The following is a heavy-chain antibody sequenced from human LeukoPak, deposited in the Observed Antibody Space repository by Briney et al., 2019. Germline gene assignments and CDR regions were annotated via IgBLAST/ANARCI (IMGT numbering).Heavy chain of an antibody. CDR2: ISYDGSNK. CDR3: AKGGHYYDSSGYDY. D-gene: IGHD3-22*01. CDR1: GFTFSSYA. J-gene: IGHJ4*02. Sequence: GGSLRLSCAASGFTFSSYAMHWVRQAPGKGLEWVAVISYDGSNKYYADSVKGRFTISRDNSKNTLYLQMNSLRAEDTAVYYCAKGGHYYDSSGYDYWGQGTLVTVSS. V-gene: IGHV3-30*04.